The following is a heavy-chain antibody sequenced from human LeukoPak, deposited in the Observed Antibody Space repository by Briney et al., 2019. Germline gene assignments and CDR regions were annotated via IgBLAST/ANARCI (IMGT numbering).Heavy chain of an antibody. D-gene: IGHD1-26*01. CDR1: GFTVSSNY. CDR3: AKDLFRFRGSYDC. CDR2: IYSGGST. Sequence: GGSLRLSCAASGFTVSSNYMSWVRQAPGKGLEWVSVIYSGGSTYYADSVKGRFTISRDNSKNTLYLQMNSLRAEDTAVYYCAKDLFRFRGSYDCWGQGTLVTVSS. J-gene: IGHJ4*02. V-gene: IGHV3-66*01.